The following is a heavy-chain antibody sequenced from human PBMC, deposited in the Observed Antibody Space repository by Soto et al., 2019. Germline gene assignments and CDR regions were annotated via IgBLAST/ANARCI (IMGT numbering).Heavy chain of an antibody. V-gene: IGHV3-64D*06. CDR1: GFTFSSYA. Sequence: PGGSLSLSCSASGFTFSSYAMHWVRQAPGKGLEYVSAISSNGGSTYYADSVKGRFTISRDNSKNTLYLQMSSLRAEDTAVYYCVKDRGIVATGPFDYWGQGTLVTVSS. CDR3: VKDRGIVATGPFDY. D-gene: IGHD5-12*01. J-gene: IGHJ4*02. CDR2: ISSNGGST.